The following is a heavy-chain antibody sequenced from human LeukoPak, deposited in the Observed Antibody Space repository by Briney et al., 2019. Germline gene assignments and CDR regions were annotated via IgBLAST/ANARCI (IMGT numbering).Heavy chain of an antibody. CDR2: ISGSGGFT. CDR3: AKDGIVGAPWYNWFDS. D-gene: IGHD1-26*01. J-gene: IGHJ5*01. Sequence: GGTLRLSCTASGFTFSTSGMNWVRQTPGKGLEWVSCISGSGGFTYYADSVKGRFTISRDNSKNTLHLQMNSLRAEDTAVYYCAKDGIVGAPWYNWFDSWGQGTLVTVSS. V-gene: IGHV3-23*01. CDR1: GFTFSTSG.